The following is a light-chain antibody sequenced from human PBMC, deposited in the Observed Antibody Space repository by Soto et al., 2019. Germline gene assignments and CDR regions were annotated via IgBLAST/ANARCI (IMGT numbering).Light chain of an antibody. Sequence: EIVLTQSPATLSLSPGERATLSCRASQSVSSYLAWYQQKPGQAPRLLIYDASNRATGIPARFSGSGSGTDFTLTICSLEPEDFAVDYCQQRSNWPPYTFGQGTKLEIK. V-gene: IGKV3-11*01. J-gene: IGKJ2*01. CDR3: QQRSNWPPYT. CDR1: QSVSSY. CDR2: DAS.